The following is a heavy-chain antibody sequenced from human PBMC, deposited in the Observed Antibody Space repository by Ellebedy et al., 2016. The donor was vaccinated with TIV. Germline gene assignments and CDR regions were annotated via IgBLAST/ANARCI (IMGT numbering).Heavy chain of an antibody. Sequence: SETLSLTXTVSSYAINSGYYWGWIRPPPGKGLEWIGNLYYSGSTHYNPSLKSQITISVDTSKNHFSLKVTSLTAADTAVYFCARGFPAAWELAGAWGQGTLVTVS. CDR1: SYAINSGYY. CDR2: LYYSGST. V-gene: IGHV4-38-2*02. J-gene: IGHJ4*02. CDR3: ARGFPAAWELAGA. D-gene: IGHD1-26*01.